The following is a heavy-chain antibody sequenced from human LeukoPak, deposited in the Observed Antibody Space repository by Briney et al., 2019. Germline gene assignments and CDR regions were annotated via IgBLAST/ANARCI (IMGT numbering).Heavy chain of an antibody. CDR3: ARDRSGSSHHFDY. V-gene: IGHV1-69*13. CDR2: IIPIFGTA. D-gene: IGHD1-26*01. J-gene: IGHJ4*02. Sequence: SVKVSCKASGGTFSSYAISWVRQAPGQGLEWMGGIIPIFGTANYAQKFQGRVTITADESTSTAYMELSSLRSEDTAVYYCARDRSGSSHHFDYWGQGTLVTVSS. CDR1: GGTFSSYA.